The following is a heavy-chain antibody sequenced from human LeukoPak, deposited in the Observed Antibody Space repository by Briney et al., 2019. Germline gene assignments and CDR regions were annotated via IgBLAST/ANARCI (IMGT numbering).Heavy chain of an antibody. J-gene: IGHJ4*02. D-gene: IGHD1-26*01. CDR1: GGTITSTNY. V-gene: IGHV4-4*02. CDR3: SRESGPFSPFGH. CDR2: ISLSGYT. Sequence: SGTLSLTCAVSGGTITSTNYWSLVRQPPGQGLEWIGEISLSGYTGFNPSLRCRVTMSLDESKNHLSLNLASVTAADTAVYYCSRESGPFSPFGHWGQGILVTVTS.